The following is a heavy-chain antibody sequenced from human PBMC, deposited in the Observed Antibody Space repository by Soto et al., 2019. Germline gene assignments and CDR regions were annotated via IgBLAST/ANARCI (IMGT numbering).Heavy chain of an antibody. J-gene: IGHJ6*02. CDR3: ARLSGSSTTHGEYYYYDMAV. D-gene: IGHD2-2*01. V-gene: IGHV5-51*01. CDR1: GYSFSSYW. Sequence: GESLKISCKGSGYSFSSYWIGWVRQMPGKGLEWMGIIYPGDSDTRYSPSFQGQVTISVDKSITTAYLRWSSLKASDTAMYYCARLSGSSTTHGEYYYYDMAVWGQGTTVTV. CDR2: IYPGDSDT.